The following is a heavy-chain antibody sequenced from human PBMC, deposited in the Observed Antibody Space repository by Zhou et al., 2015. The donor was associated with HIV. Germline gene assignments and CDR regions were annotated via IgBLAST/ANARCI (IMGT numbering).Heavy chain of an antibody. CDR2: IIPIFGTA. CDR1: GGTFSSYA. J-gene: IGHJ5*02. D-gene: IGHD3-16*01. Sequence: QVQLVQSGAEVKKPGSSVKVSCKASGGTFSSYAISWVRQAPGQGLEWMGGIIPIFGTANYAQKFQGRVTITADESTSTAYMELSSLRSEDTAVYYCATQGTNEDKTHYVWGSYFFVSRPPTNNWFDPSGQGTLVTVSS. CDR3: ATQGTNEDKTHYVWGSYFFVSRPPTNNWFDP. V-gene: IGHV1-69*01.